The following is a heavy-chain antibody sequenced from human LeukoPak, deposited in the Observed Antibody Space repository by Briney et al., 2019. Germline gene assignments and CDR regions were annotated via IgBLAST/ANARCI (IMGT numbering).Heavy chain of an antibody. CDR1: GGSISSGDYY. D-gene: IGHD2-21*02. CDR3: ARTPNCGGDCYAPWYFDY. V-gene: IGHV4-30-4*01. CDR2: IYYSGST. Sequence: SETLSLTCTVSGGSISSGDYYWSWIRQPPGKGLEWIGYIYYSGSTYYNPSLKSRVTISVDTSKNQFSLKLSSVTAADTAVYYCARTPNCGGDCYAPWYFDYWGQGTLVTVSS. J-gene: IGHJ4*02.